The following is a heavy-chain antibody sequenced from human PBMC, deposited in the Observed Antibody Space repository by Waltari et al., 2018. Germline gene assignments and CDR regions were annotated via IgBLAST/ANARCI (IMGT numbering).Heavy chain of an antibody. J-gene: IGHJ6*02. D-gene: IGHD3-16*02. V-gene: IGHV4-34*01. CDR1: GGSFSGYY. CDR3: ARGRAITFGGVIVPPYYYYGMDV. CDR2: INHSGST. Sequence: QVQLQQWGAGLLKPSETLSLTCAVYGGSFSGYYWSWIRQPPGTGLAWIGEINHSGSTNYNPSLKSRVTISVDTSKNQFSLKLSSVTAADTAVYYCARGRAITFGGVIVPPYYYYGMDVWGQGTTVTVSS.